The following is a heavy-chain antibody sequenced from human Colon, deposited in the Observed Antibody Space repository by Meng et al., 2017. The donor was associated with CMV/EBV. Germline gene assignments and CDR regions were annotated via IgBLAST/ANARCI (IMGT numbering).Heavy chain of an antibody. CDR1: GYTFTPYY. V-gene: IGHV1-2*02. J-gene: IGHJ4*02. CDR2: MLPKTGAL. D-gene: IGHD1-1*01. CDR3: IRENWYYDY. Sequence: QVPVVELGAALKKPGASGKVSCKASGYTFTPYYIHWVRQAPGQGLEWVGCMLPKTGALDYAQKFRGRITLTTDTSITTAYMELSGLTSDDTAVYYCIRENWYYDYWGLGTLVTVSS.